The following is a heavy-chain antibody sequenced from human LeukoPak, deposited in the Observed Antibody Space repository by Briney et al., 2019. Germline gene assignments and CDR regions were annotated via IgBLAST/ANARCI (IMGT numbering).Heavy chain of an antibody. CDR3: ARERFITGTTDPFDY. J-gene: IGHJ4*02. V-gene: IGHV4-61*02. CDR2: IYTSGST. D-gene: IGHD1-7*01. CDR1: GGSISSSSYY. Sequence: SETLSLTCTVSGGSISSSSYYWSWIRQPAGKGLEWIGRIYTSGSTNYNPSLKSRVTMSVDTSKNQFSLKLSSVTAADTAVYYCARERFITGTTDPFDYWGQGTLVTVSS.